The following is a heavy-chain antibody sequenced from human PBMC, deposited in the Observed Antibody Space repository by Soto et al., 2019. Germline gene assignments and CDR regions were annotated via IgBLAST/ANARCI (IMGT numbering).Heavy chain of an antibody. J-gene: IGHJ6*02. CDR2: ISSSSSYI. D-gene: IGHD6-19*01. Sequence: GGSLRLSCAASGFTFSSYSMNWVRQAPGKGLEWVSSISSSSSYIYYADSVKGRFTISRDNAKNSLYLQMNSLRAEDTAVYYCARVLLAPWLVRGYYYGMDVWGQGTTVTVSS. CDR1: GFTFSSYS. CDR3: ARVLLAPWLVRGYYYGMDV. V-gene: IGHV3-21*01.